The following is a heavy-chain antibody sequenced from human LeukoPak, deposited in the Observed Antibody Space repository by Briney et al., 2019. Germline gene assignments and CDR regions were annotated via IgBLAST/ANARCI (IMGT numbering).Heavy chain of an antibody. CDR2: IRGRDGRT. CDR1: GFTFSSYA. CDR3: AKEGGYSYGSRFDY. J-gene: IGHJ4*02. V-gene: IGHV3-23*01. Sequence: GGSLRLSCAASGFTFSSYAMSWVRQAPGGGLEWVSAIRGRDGRTYYTDSVKGRFTISRDNSRDTLYLQMNSLRAEDTAVYYCAKEGGYSYGSRFDYWGQGTLVTVSS. D-gene: IGHD5-18*01.